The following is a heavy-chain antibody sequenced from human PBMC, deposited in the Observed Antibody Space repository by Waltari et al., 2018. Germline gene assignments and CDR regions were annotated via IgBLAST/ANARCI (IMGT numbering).Heavy chain of an antibody. J-gene: IGHJ4*02. D-gene: IGHD3-22*01. CDR2: ITNDGDIT. Sequence: EVQLLDSGGGLVYPGGSLRLSCVASGFTFSSCTMAWVRQIPGRGLEWVSAITNDGDITYYADSVEGRFTITRDNSRNTLSLQMNRLRAEDTAVYYCAKRGGYFYHYWGQGTLVTVSS. V-gene: IGHV3-23*01. CDR1: GFTFSSCT. CDR3: AKRGGYFYHY.